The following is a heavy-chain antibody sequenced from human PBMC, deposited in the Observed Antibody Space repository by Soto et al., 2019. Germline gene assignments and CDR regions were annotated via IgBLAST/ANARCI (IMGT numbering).Heavy chain of an antibody. V-gene: IGHV3-30-3*01. Sequence: QVQLVESGGGVVQPGRSLTLSCAASGFTFSRFSMHWVRQAPGKGLAWVAVISYDGSNTHYAESVKGRFNISRDDSKNTVFLQMNNLRGEDSAVYYCARDHGMFLSYYYYGMDVWDQGTTVSVSS. D-gene: IGHD3-10*02. J-gene: IGHJ6*02. CDR1: GFTFSRFS. CDR3: ARDHGMFLSYYYYGMDV. CDR2: ISYDGSNT.